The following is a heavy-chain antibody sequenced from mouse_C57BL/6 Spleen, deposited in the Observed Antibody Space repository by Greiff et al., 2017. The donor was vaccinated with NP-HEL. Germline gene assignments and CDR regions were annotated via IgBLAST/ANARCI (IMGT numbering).Heavy chain of an antibody. J-gene: IGHJ4*01. D-gene: IGHD1-1*01. CDR3: ARVVAKNYAMDY. CDR2: IYPGSGST. Sequence: QVQLKQPGAELVKPGASVKMSCKASGYTFTSYWITWVKQRPGQGLEWIGDIYPGSGSTNYNEKFKSKATLTVDTSSSTAYMQLSSLTSEDSAVYYCARVVAKNYAMDYWGQGTSVTVSS. V-gene: IGHV1-55*01. CDR1: GYTFTSYW.